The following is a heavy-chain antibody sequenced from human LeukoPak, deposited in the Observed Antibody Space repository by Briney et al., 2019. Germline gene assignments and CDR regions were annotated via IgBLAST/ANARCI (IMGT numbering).Heavy chain of an antibody. CDR1: GGSISSYH. CDR2: IFYSGST. CDR3: ARDTYFYGMDV. J-gene: IGHJ6*02. Sequence: SETLSLTCTVAGGSISSYHWSWIRPPPGKGLEWIGYIFYSGSTNYNPSLKSRVTVSADTSKNQFSLKLSSVTAADTAVYFCARDTYFYGMDVWGQGTTVTVSS. V-gene: IGHV4-59*01.